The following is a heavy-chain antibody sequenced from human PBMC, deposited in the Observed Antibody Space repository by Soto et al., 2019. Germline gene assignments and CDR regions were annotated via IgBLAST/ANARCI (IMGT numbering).Heavy chain of an antibody. D-gene: IGHD6-19*01. Sequence: QVQVQESGPGLVKPSETLSLTCAVSGVSVTSGSHHFLWIRQPPGKGLEWIGQTGSTNYNPSLKSRISISLDTSKNQFSLNLSSVTSADTAVYYRGVYKAGSGGNGYCGQGTLVTISS. CDR2: QTGST. V-gene: IGHV4-61*01. CDR1: GVSVTSGSHH. CDR3: GVYKAGSGGNGY. J-gene: IGHJ4*02.